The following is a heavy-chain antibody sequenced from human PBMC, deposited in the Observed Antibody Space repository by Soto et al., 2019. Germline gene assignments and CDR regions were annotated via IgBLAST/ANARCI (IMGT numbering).Heavy chain of an antibody. CDR1: GGSFSGYY. Sequence: PSETLSLTCAVYGGSFSGYYWSWIRQPPGKGLEWIGEINHSGSTNYNPSLKSRVTISVDTSKNQFSLKLSSVTAADTAVYYCAKSTMVRGVIQHYYYYYYMDVWGKGTTVTVSS. J-gene: IGHJ6*03. CDR3: AKSTMVRGVIQHYYYYYYMDV. CDR2: INHSGST. D-gene: IGHD3-10*01. V-gene: IGHV4-34*01.